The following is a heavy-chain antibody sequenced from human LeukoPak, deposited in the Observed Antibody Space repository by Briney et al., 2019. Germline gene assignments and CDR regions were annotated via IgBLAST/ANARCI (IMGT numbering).Heavy chain of an antibody. CDR1: GFIFSDFY. CDR2: ISPDGSYT. Sequence: GGSLRLSCAGSGFIFSDFYINWIRQSPGKGLEWLAYISPDGSYTTYGDSVKGRFVISRDNAKNSVSLQINSLRVEDTALYFCVSDQVSGVFDYWGQGARVTVS. CDR3: VSDQVSGVFDY. V-gene: IGHV3-11*05. D-gene: IGHD5/OR15-5a*01. J-gene: IGHJ4*02.